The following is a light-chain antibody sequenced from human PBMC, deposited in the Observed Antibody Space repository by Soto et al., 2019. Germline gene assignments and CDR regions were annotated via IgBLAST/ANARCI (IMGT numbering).Light chain of an antibody. CDR2: DTS. CDR3: QQRNSWPPTFT. Sequence: EVVLTQSPATLSLSPGERATLSCTSSQSVGSFLAWYQQKPGQATRLLIYDTSIRATGIPARFSGSGSGTDFTLTISSLGPEDFAVYYCQQRNSWPPTFTFGQGTRLEIK. CDR1: QSVGSF. J-gene: IGKJ5*01. V-gene: IGKV3-11*01.